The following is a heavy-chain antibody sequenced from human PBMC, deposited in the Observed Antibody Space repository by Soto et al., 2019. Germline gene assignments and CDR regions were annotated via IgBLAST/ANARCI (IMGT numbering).Heavy chain of an antibody. CDR1: GYTFTSYG. J-gene: IGHJ5*02. V-gene: IGHV1-18*01. CDR3: ARNVIYYDILTGYQPRWFDP. CDR2: ISAYNGNT. D-gene: IGHD3-9*01. Sequence: ASVKVSCKASGYTFTSYGISWVRQAPGQGLERMGRISAYNGNTNYAQKLQGRVTMTTDTSTSTAYMELRSLRSDDTAVYYCARNVIYYDILTGYQPRWFDPWGQGTLVTVSS.